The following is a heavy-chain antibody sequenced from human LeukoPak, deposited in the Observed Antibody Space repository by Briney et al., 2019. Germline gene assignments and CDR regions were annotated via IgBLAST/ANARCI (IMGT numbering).Heavy chain of an antibody. D-gene: IGHD3-3*01. V-gene: IGHV3-72*01. CDR2: TRNKANSYTT. Sequence: GGSLRLSCAASGFTFSDHYMDWVRQAPGKGLEWVSRTRNKANSYTTEYAASVKGRFTISRDDSKNSLYLQMNSLKTEDTAVYYCARGRYYDFWSGYLPDYYYYMDVWGKGTTVTVSS. CDR3: ARGRYYDFWSGYLPDYYYYMDV. J-gene: IGHJ6*03. CDR1: GFTFSDHY.